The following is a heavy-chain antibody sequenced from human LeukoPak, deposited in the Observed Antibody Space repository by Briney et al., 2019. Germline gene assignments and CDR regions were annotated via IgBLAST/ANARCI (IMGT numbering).Heavy chain of an antibody. V-gene: IGHV4-59*01. CDR1: GGSISSYY. Sequence: SETLSLTCTVSGGSISSYYWSWIRQPPGKGLEWIGYIYYSGSTNYNPSLKSRGTISVDTSKNQFSLKLSSVTAADTAVYYCARGGDYFYDSSGYGDAFDIWGQGTMVTVSS. J-gene: IGHJ3*02. D-gene: IGHD3-22*01. CDR2: IYYSGST. CDR3: ARGGDYFYDSSGYGDAFDI.